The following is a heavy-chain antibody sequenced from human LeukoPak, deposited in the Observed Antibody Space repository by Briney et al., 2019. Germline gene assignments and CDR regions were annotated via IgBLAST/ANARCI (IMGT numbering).Heavy chain of an antibody. D-gene: IGHD2-2*01. CDR3: ARQGCSSTSCYPLLGNYYYMDV. V-gene: IGHV4-34*01. CDR1: GGSFSGYY. CDR2: INHSGST. Sequence: PSETLSLTCAVYGGSFSGYYWSWIRQPPGKGLEWIGEINHSGSTNYNPSLKSRVTISVDTSKNQFSLKLSSVTAADTAVYYCARQGCSSTSCYPLLGNYYYMDVWGKGTTVTVSS. J-gene: IGHJ6*03.